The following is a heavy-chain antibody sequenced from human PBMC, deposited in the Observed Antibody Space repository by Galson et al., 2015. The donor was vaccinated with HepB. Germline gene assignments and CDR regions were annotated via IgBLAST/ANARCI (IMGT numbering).Heavy chain of an antibody. J-gene: IGHJ5*01. V-gene: IGHV3-30*04. CDR1: GFTFRTYT. CDR2: ISSDGSKN. CDR3: ARAENCGGGECWLVDS. Sequence: SLRLSCAASGFTFRTYTFHWFRQAPGKGLEWVALISSDGSKNNYADSARGRFTISRDNSWNTVYLQMSSLRPVDAAVYYCARAENCGGGECWLVDSWGLGTLVTVSS. D-gene: IGHD2-21*01.